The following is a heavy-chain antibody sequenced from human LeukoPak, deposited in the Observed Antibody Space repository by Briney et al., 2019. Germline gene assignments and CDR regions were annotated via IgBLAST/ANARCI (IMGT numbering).Heavy chain of an antibody. J-gene: IGHJ5*02. CDR2: MNPNSGNT. CDR1: GYTFTSYD. Sequence: ASVKVSCKASGYTFTSYDINWVRQATGQGLEWMGWMNPNSGNTGYAQKFQGRVTMTRNTSISTAYMELSSLRSEDTAVYYCARVSVRGVITGERWFDPWGQGTLVTVSS. V-gene: IGHV1-8*01. CDR3: ARVSVRGVITGERWFDP. D-gene: IGHD3-10*01.